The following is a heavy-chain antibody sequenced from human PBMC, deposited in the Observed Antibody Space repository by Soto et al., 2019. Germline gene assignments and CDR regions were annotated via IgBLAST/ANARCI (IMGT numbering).Heavy chain of an antibody. CDR2: IIPIFGTA. CDR3: ARAGSTMIRRAFDI. V-gene: IGHV1-69*13. D-gene: IGHD3-22*01. Sequence: ASVKVYCKASGGTFSSYAISWVRQAPGQGLGWMGGIIPIFGTANYAQKFQGRVTITADESTSTAYMELSSLRSEDTAVYYCARAGSTMIRRAFDIWGQGTMVTVSS. CDR1: GGTFSSYA. J-gene: IGHJ3*02.